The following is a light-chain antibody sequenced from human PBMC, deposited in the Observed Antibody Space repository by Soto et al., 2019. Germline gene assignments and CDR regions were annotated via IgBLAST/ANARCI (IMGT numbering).Light chain of an antibody. Sequence: DIQMTQSPSSLSASVGDRVTITCRASQSISSYLNWYQQKPGKAPKLLIYAASSLQSGVPSRFSGSGSGTDFTLTISSLQPEDFATYYCQLSYSILTFGGGTKVEIK. J-gene: IGKJ4*01. CDR1: QSISSY. CDR2: AAS. CDR3: QLSYSILT. V-gene: IGKV1-39*01.